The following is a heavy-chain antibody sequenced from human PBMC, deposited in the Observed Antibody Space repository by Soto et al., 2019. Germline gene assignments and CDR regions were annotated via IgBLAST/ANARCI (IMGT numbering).Heavy chain of an antibody. CDR3: ARDTSSFGTFDY. CDR1: GYTFTSYY. J-gene: IGHJ4*02. V-gene: IGHV1-46*01. CDR2: INPSGGGT. Sequence: ASVKVSCKASGYTFTSYYIHWVRQAPGQGFEWMGKINPSGGGTSDAQKFQGRVTVTRDTSTSTVYMELSSLRSEDPAVYFCARDTSSFGTFDYWGQGTLVTVSS. D-gene: IGHD1-1*01.